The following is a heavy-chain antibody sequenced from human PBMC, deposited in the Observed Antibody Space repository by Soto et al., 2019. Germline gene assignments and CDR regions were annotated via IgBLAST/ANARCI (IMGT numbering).Heavy chain of an antibody. J-gene: IGHJ5*02. CDR1: GFTFISYG. D-gene: IGHD6-13*01. Sequence: PGGSLRLSCAASGFTFISYGMTWFRQAPGKGLEWVSGITTTGRNTYYAESVKGRFTISRDNSKNVVYLQMNSLRAEDTAVYYCARGAAAAGTDWFDAWGQGTLVIVSS. CDR2: ITTTGRNT. V-gene: IGHV3-23*01. CDR3: ARGAAAAGTDWFDA.